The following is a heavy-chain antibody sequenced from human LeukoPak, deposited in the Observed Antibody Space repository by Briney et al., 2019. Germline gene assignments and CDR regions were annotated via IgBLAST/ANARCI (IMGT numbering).Heavy chain of an antibody. CDR1: GFTFDDYA. CDR3: AKDRYYDFWSGSNWFDP. V-gene: IGHV3-9*01. CDR2: ISWNSGSM. Sequence: PGGSLRLSCAASGFTFDDYAMHWVRQAPGKGLEWVSGISWNSGSMGYADSVKGRFTISRDNAKNSLYLQMNSLRAEDTALYYCAKDRYYDFWSGSNWFDPWGQGTLVTVSS. D-gene: IGHD3-3*01. J-gene: IGHJ5*02.